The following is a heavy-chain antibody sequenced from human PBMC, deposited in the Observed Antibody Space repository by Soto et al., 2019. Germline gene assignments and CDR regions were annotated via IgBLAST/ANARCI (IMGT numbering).Heavy chain of an antibody. V-gene: IGHV4-31*03. CDR1: GGSISSGGYY. CDR3: ARDNLVGGYGDYVDY. CDR2: IYYSGST. J-gene: IGHJ4*02. D-gene: IGHD4-17*01. Sequence: QVQLQESGPGLVKPSQTLSLTCTVSGGSISSGGYYWSWIRQHPGKGLEWIGYIYYSGSTYYNPSLKSRVTIPVDTSKNQFSLKLSSVTAADTAVYYCARDNLVGGYGDYVDYWGQGTLVTVSS.